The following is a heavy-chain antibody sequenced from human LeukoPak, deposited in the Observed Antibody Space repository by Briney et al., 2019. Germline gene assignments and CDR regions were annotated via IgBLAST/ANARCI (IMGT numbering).Heavy chain of an antibody. CDR1: GFTFSNYG. CDR3: ARSDWNDRSLLY. D-gene: IGHD1-1*01. V-gene: IGHV3-23*01. J-gene: IGHJ4*02. CDR2: ISGSGGST. Sequence: PGGTLRLSCAASGFTFSNYGMSWVRQAPGKGLEWVSAISGSGGSTYYADSVKGRFTISRDNAKNSLYLQMNSLRAEDTAVYYCARSDWNDRSLLYWGQGTLVTVSS.